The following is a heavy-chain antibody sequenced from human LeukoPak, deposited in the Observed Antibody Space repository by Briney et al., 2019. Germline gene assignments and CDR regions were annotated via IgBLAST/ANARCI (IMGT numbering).Heavy chain of an antibody. Sequence: GGSLRLSCAASGFTFSNHGMHWVRQAPGKGLEWVAFIRYDGTDKYYADSVKGRFTISRDNSENTVTLQLNSLRVEDTAVYYCGKGLAYTYPYSGNMEVWGKGTTVTVSS. D-gene: IGHD5-18*01. CDR2: IRYDGTDK. CDR1: GFTFSNHG. J-gene: IGHJ6*03. V-gene: IGHV3-30*02. CDR3: GKGLAYTYPYSGNMEV.